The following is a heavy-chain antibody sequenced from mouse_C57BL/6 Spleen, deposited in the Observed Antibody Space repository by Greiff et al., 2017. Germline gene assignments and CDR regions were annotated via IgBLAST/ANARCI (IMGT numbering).Heavy chain of an antibody. J-gene: IGHJ3*01. V-gene: IGHV1-52*01. CDR3: ASSQDYYEAWFAY. CDR1: GYTFTSYW. D-gene: IGHD1-1*01. CDR2: IDPSDSET. Sequence: QVQLQQPGAELVRPGSSVKLSCKASGYTFTSYWMHWVKQRPIQGLEWIGNIDPSDSETHYNQKFKDKATLTVDKSSSTAYMQLSSLTSEDSAVYNCASSQDYYEAWFAYWGQGTLVTVSA.